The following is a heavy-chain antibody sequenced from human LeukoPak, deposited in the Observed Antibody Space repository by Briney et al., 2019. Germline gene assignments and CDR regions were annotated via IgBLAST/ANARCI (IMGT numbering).Heavy chain of an antibody. J-gene: IGHJ4*02. CDR1: GGTFSSYA. V-gene: IGHV1-69*06. CDR2: IIPIFGTA. CDR3: ARGSYYYGSGSNPGGDY. Sequence: ASVKVSCKASGGTFSSYAISWVRQAPGQGLEWMGGIIPIFGTANYAQKFQGRVTITADKSTSTAYMELSSLRSEDTAVYYCARGSYYYGSGSNPGGDYWGQGTLVTVSS. D-gene: IGHD3-10*01.